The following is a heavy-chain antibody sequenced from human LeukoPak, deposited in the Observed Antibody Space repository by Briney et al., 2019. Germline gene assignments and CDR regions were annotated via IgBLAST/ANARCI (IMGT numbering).Heavy chain of an antibody. CDR3: SRGYSGVGVYAFDI. Sequence: GGSLRLSCAVSGFSFSGHYVDWVRQAPGKGLEWVGRIGNKASRYTTEYAASVKGRFTISRDDSKNSLYLQMNSLKTEDTAAYWCSRGYSGVGVYAFDIWSQGTMVTISS. V-gene: IGHV3-72*01. D-gene: IGHD6-19*01. CDR2: IGNKASRYTT. CDR1: GFSFSGHY. J-gene: IGHJ3*02.